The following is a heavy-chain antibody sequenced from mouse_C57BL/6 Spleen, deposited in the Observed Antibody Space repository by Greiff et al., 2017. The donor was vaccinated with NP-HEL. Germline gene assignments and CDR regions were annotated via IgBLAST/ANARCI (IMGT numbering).Heavy chain of an antibody. D-gene: IGHD1-1*01. CDR2: IDPSDSYT. J-gene: IGHJ2*01. CDR1: GYTFTSYW. Sequence: QVQLQQPGAELVMPGASVKLSCKASGYTFTSYWMHWVKQRPGQALEWIGEIDPSDSYTNSNQKFKGKSTLTVDKSSSTAYMQLSSLTSEDSAVYYCARSGDYGIPYYFDYWGQGTTLTVSS. CDR3: ARSGDYGIPYYFDY. V-gene: IGHV1-69*01.